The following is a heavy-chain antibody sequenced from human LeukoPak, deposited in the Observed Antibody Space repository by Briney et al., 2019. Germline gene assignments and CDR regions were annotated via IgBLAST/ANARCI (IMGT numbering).Heavy chain of an antibody. D-gene: IGHD3-10*01. V-gene: IGHV3-33*01. CDR3: ARSLWFGELLRNPLTL. J-gene: IGHJ4*02. Sequence: GGSVRLSCAASGFTFSSYGMHWVRQAPGKGLEWVAVIWNDGSNKYYADSVKGRFTISRDNSKNTLYLQMNSLRAEDTAVYYCARSLWFGELLRNPLTLWGQGTLVTVSS. CDR1: GFTFSSYG. CDR2: IWNDGSNK.